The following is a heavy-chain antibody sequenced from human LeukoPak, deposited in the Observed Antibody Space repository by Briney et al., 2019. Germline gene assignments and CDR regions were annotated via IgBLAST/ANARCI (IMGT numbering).Heavy chain of an antibody. V-gene: IGHV3-23*01. CDR2: ISGSGGST. J-gene: IGHJ3*02. CDR1: GFTFSSYA. D-gene: IGHD2-15*01. Sequence: GESLKISCAASGFTFSSYAMSWVRQAPGKGLEWVSAISGSGGSTYYADSVKGRFTISKDNSKNTLYLQMNSLRAEDTAVYYCAKPYCSGGSCTFYAFDIWGQGTMVTVSS. CDR3: AKPYCSGGSCTFYAFDI.